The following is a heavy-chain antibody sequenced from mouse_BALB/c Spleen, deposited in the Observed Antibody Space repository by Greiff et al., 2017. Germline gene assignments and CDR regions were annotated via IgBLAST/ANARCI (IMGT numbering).Heavy chain of an antibody. J-gene: IGHJ4*01. CDR2: IWSGGST. D-gene: IGHD2-5*01. CDR3: ASSNYGYAMDY. V-gene: IGHV2-4-1*01. Sequence: VKLMESGPGLVQPSQSLSITCTVSGFSLTSYGVHWVRQSPGKGLEWLGVIWSGGSTDYNAAFISRLSISKDNSKSQVFFKMNSLQADDTAIYYCASSNYGYAMDYWGQGTSVTVSS. CDR1: GFSLTSYG.